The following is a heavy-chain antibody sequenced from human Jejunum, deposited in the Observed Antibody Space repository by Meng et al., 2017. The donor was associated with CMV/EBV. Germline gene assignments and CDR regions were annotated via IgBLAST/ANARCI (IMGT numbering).Heavy chain of an antibody. J-gene: IGHJ4*02. CDR2: TYFRSRWYS. CDR3: ARSRKESVWFGAPDS. V-gene: IGHV6-1*01. Sequence: QLQPPGLGLLKPSQTHSLACAISGDSVASNSAAWNWIRQSPSRGLEWLGRTYFRSRWYSDYAVSVKSRITINADTSKNQFSLHLNSVTPEDTAIYYCARSRKESVWFGAPDSWGQGTLVTVSS. CDR1: GDSVASNSAA. D-gene: IGHD3-10*01.